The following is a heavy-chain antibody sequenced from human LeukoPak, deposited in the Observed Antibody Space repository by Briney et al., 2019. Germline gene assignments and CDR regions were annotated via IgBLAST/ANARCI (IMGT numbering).Heavy chain of an antibody. D-gene: IGHD5-24*01. CDR1: GFIVSTNY. CDR3: AMDSSWLPLKFDY. Sequence: GGSLRLSCAAAGFIVSTNYMSWVRQAPGKGLEWVSVLYSGGTTYYADSVKGRFTISRDNSKNTLYLQMNSLRAEDTAVYYCAMDSSWLPLKFDYWGQGTLVTVST. CDR2: LYSGGTT. V-gene: IGHV3-66*01. J-gene: IGHJ4*02.